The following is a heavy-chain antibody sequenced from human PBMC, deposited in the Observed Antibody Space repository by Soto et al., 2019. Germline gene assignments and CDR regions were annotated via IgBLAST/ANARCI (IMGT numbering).Heavy chain of an antibody. CDR1: GYTFTRYT. CDR2: INPDNGNT. V-gene: IGHV1-3*01. D-gene: IGHD2-15*01. CDR3: ARGIATGQLDP. Sequence: SVKVSCKASGYTFTRYTMNWVRQAPGQRLEWMGWINPDNGNTKSSQKFQDRVIITRDTSAGTAYMDLSSLRSEDTAVYYCARGIATGQLDPWGQGTLVTVSS. J-gene: IGHJ5*02.